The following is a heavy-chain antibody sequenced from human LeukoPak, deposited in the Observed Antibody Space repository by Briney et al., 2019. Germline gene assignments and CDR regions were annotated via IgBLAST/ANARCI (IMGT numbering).Heavy chain of an antibody. Sequence: PGESLKISCKGSGYSFTSYWIGWVRQMPGKGLEWMGIIYPGDSDTRYSPSFQGQVTISADKSISAAYLQWSSLKASDTAMYYCARLGQRRGGLNYYGMDVWGQGTTVTVSS. V-gene: IGHV5-51*01. CDR1: GYSFTSYW. D-gene: IGHD6-25*01. CDR3: ARLGQRRGGLNYYGMDV. J-gene: IGHJ6*02. CDR2: IYPGDSDT.